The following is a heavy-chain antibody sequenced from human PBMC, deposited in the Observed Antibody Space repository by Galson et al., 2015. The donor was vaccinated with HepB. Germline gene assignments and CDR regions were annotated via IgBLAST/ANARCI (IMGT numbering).Heavy chain of an antibody. CDR1: GFTFSGSA. J-gene: IGHJ4*02. D-gene: IGHD6-13*01. Sequence: SLRLSCAASGFTFSGSAMHWVRQASGKGLEWVGRIRSKANSYAAAYAASVKGRFTISRDDSKNTAYLQMNSLKSEDTAVYYCTRLAAAGGSLWGQGTLVTVSS. CDR3: TRLAAAGGSL. CDR2: IRSKANSYAA. V-gene: IGHV3-73*01.